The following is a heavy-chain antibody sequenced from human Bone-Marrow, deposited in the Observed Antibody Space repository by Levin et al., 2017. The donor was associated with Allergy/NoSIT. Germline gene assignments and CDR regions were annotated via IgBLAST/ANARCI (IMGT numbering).Heavy chain of an antibody. V-gene: IGHV4-31*03. Sequence: NASETLSLTCTVSGDSISSGGYYWSLIRQPPRKGLEWIANIYFDGTTFYNPSLQGRVTMSLDKSNNQFSLNLISVTAADTAVYYCARLHFGDNSGLLDSWGQGILVTVSS. CDR2: IYFDGTT. J-gene: IGHJ4*02. CDR1: GDSISSGGYY. D-gene: IGHD3-22*01. CDR3: ARLHFGDNSGLLDS.